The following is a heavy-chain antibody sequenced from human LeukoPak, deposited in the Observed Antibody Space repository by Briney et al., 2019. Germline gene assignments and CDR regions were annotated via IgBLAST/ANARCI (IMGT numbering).Heavy chain of an antibody. CDR3: ARAPSGYSYGYLDY. J-gene: IGHJ4*02. Sequence: PSETLSLTCTVSGGYVSSGSHYWGWIRQPPEKGLDWIGYIFYSGSTDYNPSLKSRVTISVDTSKNQFSLKLISMTAADTAVYYCARAPSGYSYGYLDYWGQGTLATVSS. D-gene: IGHD5-18*01. V-gene: IGHV4-61*01. CDR2: IFYSGST. CDR1: GGYVSSGSHY.